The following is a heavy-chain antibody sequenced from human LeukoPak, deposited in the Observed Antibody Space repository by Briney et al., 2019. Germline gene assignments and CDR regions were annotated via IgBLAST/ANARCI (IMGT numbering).Heavy chain of an antibody. CDR2: IKQDGSEK. CDR1: GFTFSDYY. V-gene: IGHV3-7*01. D-gene: IGHD1-26*01. Sequence: PGGSLRLSCAASGFTFSDYYMSWIRQAPGKGLEWVANIKQDGSEKYYVDSVKGRFTISRDNAKNSLYLQMYSLRAEDTAVYYCARSRAKYSGSYHWGQGTLVTVSS. CDR3: ARSRAKYSGSYH. J-gene: IGHJ4*02.